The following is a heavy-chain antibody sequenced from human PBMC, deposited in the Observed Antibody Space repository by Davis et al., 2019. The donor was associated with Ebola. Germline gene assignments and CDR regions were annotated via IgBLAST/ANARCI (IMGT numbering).Heavy chain of an antibody. CDR2: IYPGDSDT. D-gene: IGHD1-20*01. CDR3: AGSRITGTTYYYYGMDV. J-gene: IGHJ6*02. V-gene: IGHV5-51*01. Sequence: GESLKISCQGSGYSFTSYWIGWVRQMPGKGLEWMGIIYPGDSDTRYSPSFQGQVTISADKSISTAYLQWSSLKASDTAMYYCAGSRITGTTYYYYGMDVWGQGTTVTVSS. CDR1: GYSFTSYW.